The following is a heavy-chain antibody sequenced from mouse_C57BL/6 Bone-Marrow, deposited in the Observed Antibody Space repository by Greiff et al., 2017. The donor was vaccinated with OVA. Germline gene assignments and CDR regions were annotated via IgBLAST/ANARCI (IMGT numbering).Heavy chain of an antibody. Sequence: EVKVVESGGDLVKPGGSLKLSCAASGFTFSSYGMSWVRQTPDKRLEWVATISSGGSYTYYPDSVKGRFTISRDNAKNTLYLQMGSLKSEDTAMYYCARHPSYYGSSLYYFDYWGQGTTLTVSS. CDR3: ARHPSYYGSSLYYFDY. CDR2: ISSGGSYT. D-gene: IGHD1-1*01. J-gene: IGHJ2*01. CDR1: GFTFSSYG. V-gene: IGHV5-6*01.